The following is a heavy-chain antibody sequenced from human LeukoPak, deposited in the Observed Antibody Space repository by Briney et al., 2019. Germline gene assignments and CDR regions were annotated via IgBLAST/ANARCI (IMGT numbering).Heavy chain of an antibody. CDR1: GFTFSTYA. D-gene: IGHD3-22*01. CDR3: ATLMIVAHMGGH. J-gene: IGHJ4*02. V-gene: IGHV3-23*01. Sequence: GGSLRLSCAASGFTFSTYAMTWVRQAPGKGLEWVSSMSGSGTTTYYGDSVRGRFTISRDNSRNTLYLQMNNLRIEDTAVYYCATLMIVAHMGGHWGQGTLVTVSS. CDR2: MSGSGTTT.